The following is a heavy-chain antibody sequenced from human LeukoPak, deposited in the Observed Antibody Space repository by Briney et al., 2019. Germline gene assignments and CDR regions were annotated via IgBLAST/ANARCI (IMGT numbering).Heavy chain of an antibody. J-gene: IGHJ6*03. CDR2: INPNSGGT. D-gene: IGHD3-9*01. CDR3: ARDQAPDYDILTAYYYYYYMDV. CDR1: GYTFTGYY. V-gene: IGHV1-2*02. Sequence: APVKVSCKASGYTFTGYYMHWVRQAPGQGLEWMGWINPNSGGTNYAQKFQGRVTMTRDTSISTAYMELSRLRSDDTAVYYCARDQAPDYDILTAYYYYYYMDVWGKGTTVTVSS.